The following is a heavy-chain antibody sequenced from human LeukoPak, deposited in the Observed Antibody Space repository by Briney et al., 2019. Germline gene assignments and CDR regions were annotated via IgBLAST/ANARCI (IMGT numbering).Heavy chain of an antibody. D-gene: IGHD3-3*01. V-gene: IGHV4-59*01. CDR3: ARSYDFYSGDSQFDY. CDR2: IYYSGST. J-gene: IGHJ4*02. Sequence: SETLSLTCIVSGVSITNYYWTWIRQSPGKGLEWIGYIYYSGSTSYNPSLKSRVTISADTSKNQFSLTVSSVTAADTAVYFCARSYDFYSGDSQFDYWGQGTLVTVPS. CDR1: GVSITNYY.